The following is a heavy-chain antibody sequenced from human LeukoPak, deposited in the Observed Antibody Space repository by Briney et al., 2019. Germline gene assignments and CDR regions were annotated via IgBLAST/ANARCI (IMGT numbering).Heavy chain of an antibody. CDR2: IKGDGTAP. J-gene: IGHJ4*02. CDR1: GFTFSSHL. CDR3: VRNFATGD. D-gene: IGHD1-14*01. Sequence: GGSLRLSCAASGFTFSSHLMHWVRQAQGTGLVWVSSIKGDGTAPNYADSVKGRFTISRDSAKSTLYLQMSGLRVEDTAVYHCVRNFATGDWGQGTLVTVSS. V-gene: IGHV3-74*01.